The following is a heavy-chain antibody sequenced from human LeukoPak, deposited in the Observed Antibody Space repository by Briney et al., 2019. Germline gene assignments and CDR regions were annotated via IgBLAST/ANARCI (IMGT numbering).Heavy chain of an antibody. J-gene: IGHJ4*02. CDR2: IYYSGST. V-gene: IGHV4-59*01. D-gene: IGHD4-17*01. CDR1: GGSISSYY. CDR3: ARGDYGDPFDY. Sequence: SETLSLTCTVSGGSISSYYWSWIRQPPGKRLEWIGYIYYSGSTNYNPSLKSRVTISVDTSKNQFSLKLSSVTAADTAVYYCARGDYGDPFDYWGQGTLVTVSS.